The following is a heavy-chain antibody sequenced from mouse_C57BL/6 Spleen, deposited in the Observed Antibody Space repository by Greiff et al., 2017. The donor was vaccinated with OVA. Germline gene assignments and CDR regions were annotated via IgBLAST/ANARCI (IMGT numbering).Heavy chain of an antibody. CDR2: IHPNSGST. J-gene: IGHJ2*01. CDR3: ARGYGSSHYFDY. D-gene: IGHD1-1*01. V-gene: IGHV1-64*01. Sequence: QVQLQQPGAELVKPGASVKLSCKASGYTFTSYWMHWVKQRPGQGLEWIGMIHPNSGSTNYNEKFKSKATLTVDKSSSTAYMQLSSLTSEDSAVYYGARGYGSSHYFDYWGQGTTLTVSS. CDR1: GYTFTSYW.